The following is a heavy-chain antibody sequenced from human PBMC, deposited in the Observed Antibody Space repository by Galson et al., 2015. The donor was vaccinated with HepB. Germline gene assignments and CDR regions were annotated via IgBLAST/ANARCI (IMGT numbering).Heavy chain of an antibody. V-gene: IGHV3-7*03. Sequence: SLRLSCAASGFTFSSYWVSWVRQAPGKGLEWVANIKQDGSEKYYVDSVKGRFTISRDNAKNSLYLQMNSLRAEDTAVYYCARDKYGGNDYWGQGTLVTVSS. CDR1: GFTFSSYW. D-gene: IGHD4-23*01. CDR2: IKQDGSEK. J-gene: IGHJ4*02. CDR3: ARDKYGGNDY.